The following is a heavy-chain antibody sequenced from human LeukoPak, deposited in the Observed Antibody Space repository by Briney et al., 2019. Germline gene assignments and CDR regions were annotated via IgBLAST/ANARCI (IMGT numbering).Heavy chain of an antibody. D-gene: IGHD3-22*01. V-gene: IGHV1-2*02. J-gene: IGHJ4*02. CDR2: INPNSGDT. Sequence: GASVKVSCKASGYAFTSYYIQWVPQAPGQGLECMGWINPNSGDTRFARNFQDTVTMTRDTSITTVYMSLTRLTSADTAVYYCARGPLINSRGRHAHFDFWGQGTGVTVSS. CDR3: ARGPLINSRGRHAHFDF. CDR1: GYAFTSYY.